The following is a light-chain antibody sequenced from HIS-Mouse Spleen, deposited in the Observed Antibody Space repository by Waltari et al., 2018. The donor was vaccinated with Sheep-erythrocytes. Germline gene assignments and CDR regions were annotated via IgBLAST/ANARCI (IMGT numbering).Light chain of an antibody. Sequence: MTQSPSTLSASVGDRVTITCRASQSISSWLAWYHQKPGKAPKLLIYKASSLESGVPSRFSGSGSGTEFTLTISSLQPDDFATYYCQQYNSYSWTFGQGTKVEIK. J-gene: IGKJ1*01. CDR1: QSISSW. CDR3: QQYNSYSWT. CDR2: KAS. V-gene: IGKV1-5*03.